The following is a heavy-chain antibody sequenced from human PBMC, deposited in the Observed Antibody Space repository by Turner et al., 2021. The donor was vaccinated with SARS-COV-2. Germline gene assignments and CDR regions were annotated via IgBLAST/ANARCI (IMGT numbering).Heavy chain of an antibody. CDR2: IYYSGST. V-gene: IGHV4-39*01. CDR1: GGSISSSSYY. CDR3: AGEEVVFRASHTLYYYGMDV. D-gene: IGHD3-22*01. Sequence: QLQLQESGPGLVKPSGTLSLPCTVSGGSISSSSYYWGWIRQPPGKGLEWIGSIYYSGSTYYNTSLKSRVTISVDTSKNQFSLKLSSVTAADTAVYYCAGEEVVFRASHTLYYYGMDVWGQGTTVTVSS. J-gene: IGHJ6*02.